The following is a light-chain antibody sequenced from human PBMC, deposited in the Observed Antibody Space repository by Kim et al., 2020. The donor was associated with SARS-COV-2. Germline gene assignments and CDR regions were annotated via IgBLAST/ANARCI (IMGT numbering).Light chain of an antibody. CDR1: SSNIGKNY. Sequence: GQKVTISCSGSSSNIGKNYVSWYQQCPGTAPKLLIYDNDKRAAGIPDRFFGSKSGTSATLGITGLQTGDEADYYCGAWDNSLSAGIFGGGTQLTVL. CDR2: DND. CDR3: GAWDNSLSAGI. V-gene: IGLV1-51*01. J-gene: IGLJ2*01.